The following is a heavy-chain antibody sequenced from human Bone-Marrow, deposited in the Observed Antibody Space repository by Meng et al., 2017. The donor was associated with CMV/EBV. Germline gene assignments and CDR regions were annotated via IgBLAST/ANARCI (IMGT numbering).Heavy chain of an antibody. CDR2: INPNSGGT. CDR3: ARESGYDQYYFDY. D-gene: IGHD5-12*01. CDR1: GYTFTGYY. V-gene: IGHV1-2*02. J-gene: IGHJ4*02. Sequence: ASVKVSCKASGYTFTGYYMHWVRQAPGQGLEWMGWINPNSGGTNYAQKFQGRVTMTRDTSISTAYMELSSLRSEDTAVYYCARESGYDQYYFDYWGQGTLVTVSS.